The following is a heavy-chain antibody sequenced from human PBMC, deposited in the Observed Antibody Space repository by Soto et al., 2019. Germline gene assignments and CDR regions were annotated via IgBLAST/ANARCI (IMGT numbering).Heavy chain of an antibody. J-gene: IGHJ5*02. Sequence: QLQLQESGPGLVKPSETLSLTCTVSGGSISSSSYYWGWIRQPPGKGLEWIGSIYYSGSTYYNPYRTSRVTISVDTSTNQFSLKLSSVTAADTAVYYCARRWLVLRWVTLFGRTGSWFDPWGQGTLVTVSS. CDR3: ARRWLVLRWVTLFGRTGSWFDP. V-gene: IGHV4-39*01. CDR1: GGSISSSSYY. CDR2: IYYSGST. D-gene: IGHD6-19*01.